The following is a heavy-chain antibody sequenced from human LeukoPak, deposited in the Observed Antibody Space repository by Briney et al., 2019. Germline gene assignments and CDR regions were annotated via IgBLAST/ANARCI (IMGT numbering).Heavy chain of an antibody. CDR3: ARDPDYYGSGSYSYFDY. CDR2: IYYSGST. D-gene: IGHD3-10*01. Sequence: PSQTLSLTCTVSGGSISGYHWSWIRQHPGKGLEWIGYIYYSGSTYYNPSLKSRVTISVDTSKNQFSLKLSSVTAADTAVYYCARDPDYYGSGSYSYFDYWGQGTLVTVSS. CDR1: GGSISGYH. V-gene: IGHV4-31*03. J-gene: IGHJ4*02.